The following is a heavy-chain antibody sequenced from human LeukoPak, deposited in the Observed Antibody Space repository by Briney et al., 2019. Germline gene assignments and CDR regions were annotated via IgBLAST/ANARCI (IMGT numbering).Heavy chain of an antibody. Sequence: GGSLRLSCAASGFTFSSYSMKWVRQAPGKGLEWVSFIGSSISYISYADSVKGRFTISRDNAKNSLYLQMNSLRDEDTAVYYCARGYYSLGYFDYWGQGALVTVSS. CDR3: ARGYYSLGYFDY. CDR2: IGSSISYI. J-gene: IGHJ4*02. CDR1: GFTFSSYS. D-gene: IGHD3-22*01. V-gene: IGHV3-21*03.